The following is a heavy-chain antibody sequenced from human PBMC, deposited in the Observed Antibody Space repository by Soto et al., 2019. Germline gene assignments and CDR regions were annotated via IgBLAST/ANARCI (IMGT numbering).Heavy chain of an antibody. V-gene: IGHV4-59*01. CDR3: ARDLWGYCGTDCYPLDV. D-gene: IGHD2-21*02. J-gene: IGHJ6*02. CDR2: MYNTGST. CDR1: GGSISRYY. Sequence: SETLSLTCTVSGGSISRYYWSWIRQPPGKGLEWIGYMYNTGSTVYNPSFKSRITISVDTSKNQFSLKLNSVTAADTAVYYCARDLWGYCGTDCYPLDVWGQGTTVTVSS.